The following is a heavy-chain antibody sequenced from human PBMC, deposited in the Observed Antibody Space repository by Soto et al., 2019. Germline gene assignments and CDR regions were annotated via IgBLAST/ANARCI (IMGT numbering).Heavy chain of an antibody. V-gene: IGHV4-30-2*01. J-gene: IGHJ6*02. CDR1: GGSISSGGYS. CDR2: IYHSGST. CDR3: ATLDAAMNTMDV. D-gene: IGHD5-18*01. Sequence: SETLSLTCAVSGGSISSGGYSWSWIRQPPGKGLEWIGYIYHSGSTYYNPSLKSRVTMSVDRSKNQFSLKLSPVTAADTAVYYCATLDAAMNTMDVWGQGTTVTVSS.